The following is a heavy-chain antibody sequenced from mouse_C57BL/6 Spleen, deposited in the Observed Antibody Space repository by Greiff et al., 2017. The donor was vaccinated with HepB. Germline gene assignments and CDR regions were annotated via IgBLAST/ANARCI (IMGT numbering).Heavy chain of an antibody. V-gene: IGHV5-16*01. CDR1: GFTFSDYY. D-gene: IGHD4-1*01. CDR3: ARLGRNFDY. Sequence: EVQLVESEGGLVQPGSSMKLSCTASGFTFSDYYMAWVRQVPEKGLEWVANINYDGSSTYYLDSLKSRFIISRDNAKNILYLQMSSLKSEDTATYYCARLGRNFDYWGQGTTLTVSS. CDR2: INYDGSST. J-gene: IGHJ2*01.